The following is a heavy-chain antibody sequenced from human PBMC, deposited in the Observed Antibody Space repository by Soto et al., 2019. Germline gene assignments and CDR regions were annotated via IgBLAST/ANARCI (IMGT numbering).Heavy chain of an antibody. CDR2: IYHTGTN. CDR1: GXSIISIYH. D-gene: IGHD3-3*01. Sequence: XTLSLTCAVSGXSIISIYHWAWIRPPPGRGLEWIASIYHTGTNYYTPSLKSSVTISLETSKNQFSLSLSSVTAAASAVYYCARTDNVGYYQHFGQGNLVTVSS. V-gene: IGHV4-38-2*01. CDR3: ARTDNVGYYQH. J-gene: IGHJ1*01.